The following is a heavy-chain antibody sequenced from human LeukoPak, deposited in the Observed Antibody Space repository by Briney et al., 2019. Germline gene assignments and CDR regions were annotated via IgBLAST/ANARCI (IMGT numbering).Heavy chain of an antibody. Sequence: GGSLRLSCAASGFTFSSYEMNWVRQAPGKGPEWVSYINSSGSTIYYADSVKGRFTISRDNAKNSLYLQMNSLRAEDTAVYYCGPFLGGYYFDYWGQGTLVTVSS. CDR2: INSSGSTI. CDR3: GPFLGGYYFDY. CDR1: GFTFSSYE. V-gene: IGHV3-48*03. D-gene: IGHD3-16*01. J-gene: IGHJ4*02.